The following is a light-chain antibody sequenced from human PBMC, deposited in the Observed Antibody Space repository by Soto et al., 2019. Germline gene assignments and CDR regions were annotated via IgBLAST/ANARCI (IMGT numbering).Light chain of an antibody. J-gene: IGKJ4*01. CDR2: KAS. V-gene: IGKV1-5*03. Sequence: DIQMTQSPSTLSASVGDRVTITCRASQSINSWLAWYQKKPGKAPKLLIFKASTLQRGVPSRFSGSGSGTEFTLTISCLQPEDFATYYCQQYNSFSAVTFGGGTSVEVK. CDR1: QSINSW. CDR3: QQYNSFSAVT.